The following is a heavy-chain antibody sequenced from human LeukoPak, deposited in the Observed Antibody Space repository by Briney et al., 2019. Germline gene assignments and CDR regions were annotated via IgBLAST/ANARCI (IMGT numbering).Heavy chain of an antibody. V-gene: IGHV4-31*03. J-gene: IGHJ5*02. Sequence: SQTLPLTCTVSGGSISSGGYYWSWIRQHPGKGLEWIGYIYYSGSTYYNPSLKSRVTISVDTSKNQFSLKLSSVTAADTAVYYCARGFSVRYRITMVRGVMLGPWGQGTLVTVSS. CDR2: IYYSGST. CDR3: ARGFSVRYRITMVRGVMLGP. D-gene: IGHD3-10*01. CDR1: GGSISSGGYY.